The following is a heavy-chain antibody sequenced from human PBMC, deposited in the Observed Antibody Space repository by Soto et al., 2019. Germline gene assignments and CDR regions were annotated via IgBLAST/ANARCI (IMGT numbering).Heavy chain of an antibody. CDR1: GFTLSSYN. V-gene: IGHV3-48*01. Sequence: EVQLMESGGGLVQPGGSLRLSCAASGFTLSSYNMNWVRQVPGKGLEWVSFISSSSGTIVYADSVRGRFTISRDNAKNSLYLQMNSLRAEDTAVYYCVRDPGHSYGYPGLDVWGQGTTVTVSS. J-gene: IGHJ6*02. CDR2: ISSSSGTI. D-gene: IGHD5-18*01. CDR3: VRDPGHSYGYPGLDV.